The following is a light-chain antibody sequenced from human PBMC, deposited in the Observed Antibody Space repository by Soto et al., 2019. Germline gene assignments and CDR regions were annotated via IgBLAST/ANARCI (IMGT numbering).Light chain of an antibody. CDR3: QQRKKWPPLS. Sequence: EIVLTQSPATLSLSPGERAALSCRASETVDRFLAWSQQKPGQDPRLLIYDASKRATGIPARFSGSGSGTDFSLTISSLEADDCAVYCCQQRKKWPPLSFGGGTKVEIK. CDR2: DAS. V-gene: IGKV3-11*01. J-gene: IGKJ4*01. CDR1: ETVDRF.